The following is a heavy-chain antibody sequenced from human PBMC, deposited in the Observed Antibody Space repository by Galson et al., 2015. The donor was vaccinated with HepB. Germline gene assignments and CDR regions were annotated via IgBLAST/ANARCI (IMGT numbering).Heavy chain of an antibody. J-gene: IGHJ2*01. CDR2: VGGNDYET. CDR1: GFPFAPFA. Sequence: SLRLSCAASGFPFAPFAMNWVRQAPGKGLEWVPGVGGNDYETFYADSVKGRFPISRDNSKNTLYLQLHTLSAEDTAVYYCAKSKRDERLYGVVLIRDWYFDLWGRGTLVSVSS. CDR3: AKSKRDERLYGVVLIRDWYFDL. D-gene: IGHD3-3*01. V-gene: IGHV3-23*01.